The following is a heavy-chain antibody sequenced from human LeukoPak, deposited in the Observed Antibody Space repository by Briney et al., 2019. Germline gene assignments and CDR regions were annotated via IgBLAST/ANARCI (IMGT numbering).Heavy chain of an antibody. CDR3: ARGAVSSALIAAAGTFDY. D-gene: IGHD6-13*01. Sequence: ASVKVSCKASGYTLTSFHMHWVRQAPGQGLEWMGIINPSGGRTTYAQKFQGRVTMTRDTSTSTVYMELSSLRSDDTAVYYCARGAVSSALIAAAGTFDYWGQGTLVTVSS. V-gene: IGHV1-46*01. CDR2: INPSGGRT. CDR1: GYTLTSFH. J-gene: IGHJ4*02.